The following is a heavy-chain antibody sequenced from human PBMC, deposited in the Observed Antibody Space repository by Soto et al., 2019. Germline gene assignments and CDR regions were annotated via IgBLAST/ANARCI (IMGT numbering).Heavy chain of an antibody. J-gene: IGHJ5*01. CDR1: GFPFSRYG. CDR3: GKAGGGYGDFVDS. Sequence: QVHLVESGGGVVQPGTSLRLSCVASGFPFSRYGMHWVRQAPGKGLEWVTGILHDGSEEYYADSVKGRFTISRENSKNMLYLQMNTLKTEGAAVYYGGKAGGGYGDFVDSWGQGTPVTVSS. CDR2: ILHDGSEE. D-gene: IGHD4-17*01. V-gene: IGHV3-30*18.